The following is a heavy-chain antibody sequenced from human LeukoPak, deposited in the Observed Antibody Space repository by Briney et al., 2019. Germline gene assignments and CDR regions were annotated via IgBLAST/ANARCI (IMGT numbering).Heavy chain of an antibody. CDR1: GFTFSSYE. D-gene: IGHD4-17*01. CDR2: ISSSGSTI. CDR3: ARTTVTTDFDY. V-gene: IGHV3-48*03. J-gene: IGHJ4*02. Sequence: PGGSLRLSCAASGFTFSSYEMNWVRQAPGKGLERVSYISSSGSTIYYADSVKGRFTISRDNAKNSLYLQMNSPRAEDTAVYYCARTTVTTDFDYWGQGTLVTVSS.